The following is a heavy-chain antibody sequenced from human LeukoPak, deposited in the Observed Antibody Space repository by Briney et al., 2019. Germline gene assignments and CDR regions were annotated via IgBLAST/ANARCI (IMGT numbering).Heavy chain of an antibody. CDR3: ARGDYVWGSYDY. V-gene: IGHV3-13*01. CDR1: GFTFSSYD. J-gene: IGHJ4*02. Sequence: GGSLRLSCAASGFTFSSYDMHWVRQATGKGLEWVSAIGTAGDTYYPGSVKGRFTISRENAKNSLYLQMNSLRAWDTAVYYCARGDYVWGSYDYWGQGTLVTVSS. D-gene: IGHD3-16*01. CDR2: IGTAGDT.